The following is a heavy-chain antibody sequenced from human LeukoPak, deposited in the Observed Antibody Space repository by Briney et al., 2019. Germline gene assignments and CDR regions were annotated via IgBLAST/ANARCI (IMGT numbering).Heavy chain of an antibody. CDR1: GFTFSSYW. Sequence: GGSLRLSCAASGFTFSSYWMSWVRQAPGKGLEWVANIKQDGSDKYYVDSVKGRFTISRDNPKNTLYLQMNSLRAEDTAVYYCARYKYCTNGVCYTWGYYYYMDVWGKGTTVTVSS. CDR2: IKQDGSDK. D-gene: IGHD2-8*01. CDR3: ARYKYCTNGVCYTWGYYYYMDV. V-gene: IGHV3-7*01. J-gene: IGHJ6*03.